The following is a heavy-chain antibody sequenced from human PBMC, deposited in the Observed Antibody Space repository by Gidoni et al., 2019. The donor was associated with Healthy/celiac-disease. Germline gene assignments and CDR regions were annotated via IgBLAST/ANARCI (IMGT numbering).Heavy chain of an antibody. V-gene: IGHV4-39*01. J-gene: IGHJ5*02. CDR1: GGSLSRSRYN. CDR3: ARVSLRDYDFWSGYYTGWFDP. CDR2: IYYSGST. Sequence: RQLQGSRPGLAKPSETLSINCTVPGGSLSRSRYNWGWYRLPPGKGLEGIGSIYYSGSTYYNPALKSRVTISGDTSKNQFSLKRSSVTAADTAVYYCARVSLRDYDFWSGYYTGWFDPWGQGTLVTVSS. D-gene: IGHD3-3*01.